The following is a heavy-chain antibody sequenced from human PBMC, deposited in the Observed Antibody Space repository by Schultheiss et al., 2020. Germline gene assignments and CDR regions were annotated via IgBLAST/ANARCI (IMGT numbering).Heavy chain of an antibody. CDR3: ARDRGGSLYYYDSSGYLGVFDY. J-gene: IGHJ4*02. Sequence: GGSLRLSCAASGFTFSSYSMNWVRQAPGKGLEWVSSISSSSSYIYYADSVKGRFTISRDNAKNTLYLQMNSLRAEDTAVYYCARDRGGSLYYYDSSGYLGVFDYWGQGTLVTVSS. CDR1: GFTFSSYS. CDR2: ISSSSSYI. D-gene: IGHD3-22*01. V-gene: IGHV3-21*01.